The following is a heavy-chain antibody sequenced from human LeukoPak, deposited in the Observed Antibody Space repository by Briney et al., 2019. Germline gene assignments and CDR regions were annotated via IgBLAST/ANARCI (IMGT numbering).Heavy chain of an antibody. J-gene: IGHJ4*01. Sequence: ASVKVSCKASGYTFTSYDINWVRQATGQGLEWMGWMNPNSGNTGYAQKFQGRVTMTRNTSISTAYMKLSSLRSEDTAVYYCARSYYYDSSGYPYPDYWGQGTLVTVSS. D-gene: IGHD3-22*01. CDR1: GYTFTSYD. CDR3: ARSYYYDSSGYPYPDY. V-gene: IGHV1-8*01. CDR2: MNPNSGNT.